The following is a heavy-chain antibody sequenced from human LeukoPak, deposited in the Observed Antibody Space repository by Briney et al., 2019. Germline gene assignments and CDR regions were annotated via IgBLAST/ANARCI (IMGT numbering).Heavy chain of an antibody. D-gene: IGHD4-17*01. CDR3: ARGSTVTPWRWFDP. CDR2: ISAYNGNT. J-gene: IGHJ5*02. V-gene: IGHV1-18*01. CDR1: GYSFTIYG. Sequence: ASVKVSCKASGYSFTIYGISWVRQAPGQGLEWMGWISAYNGNTNYAQNLQGRVTMTTDTSTSTAYMELRSLRSDDTAVYYCARGSTVTPWRWFDPWGQGTLVTVSS.